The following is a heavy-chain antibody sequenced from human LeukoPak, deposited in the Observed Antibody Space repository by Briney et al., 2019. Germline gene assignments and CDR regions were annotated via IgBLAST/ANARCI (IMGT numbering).Heavy chain of an antibody. D-gene: IGHD3-10*01. CDR1: GFTFSDYY. Sequence: GGSLRLSCAASGFTFSDYYMSWIHQAPGKGLEWVSYISSSSSYTNYADSVKGRFTISRDNAKNSLYLQMNSLRAEDTAVYYCASLKEPWFGELIPNYWGQGTLVTVSS. CDR3: ASLKEPWFGELIPNY. V-gene: IGHV3-11*06. J-gene: IGHJ4*02. CDR2: ISSSSSYT.